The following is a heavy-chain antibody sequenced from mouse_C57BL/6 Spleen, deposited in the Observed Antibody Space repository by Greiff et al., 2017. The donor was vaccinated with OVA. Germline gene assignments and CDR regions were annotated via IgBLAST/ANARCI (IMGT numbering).Heavy chain of an antibody. V-gene: IGHV2-3*01. CDR1: GFSLTSSC. J-gene: IGHJ3*01. CDR3: AKPVGYYAWFAY. CDR2: IWGDGST. D-gene: IGHD2-3*01. Sequence: VQLVQSGPGLVPPSQSLSITFTVSGFSLTSSCVRWVRQPPGKGLAWLGVIWGDGSTNYHSALISRLSISKDNSKSQVFLKLNSLQTDDTATYYCAKPVGYYAWFAYWGQGTLVTVSA.